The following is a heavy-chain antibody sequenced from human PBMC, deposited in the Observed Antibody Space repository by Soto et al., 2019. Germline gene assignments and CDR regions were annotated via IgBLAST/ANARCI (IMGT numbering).Heavy chain of an antibody. V-gene: IGHV1-46*01. CDR1: GCTFTSYY. CDR2: INPSGGST. D-gene: IGHD5-12*01. CDR3: ARSKGSGLDY. Sequence: ASVKVSCKASGCTFTSYYMHWVRQAPGQGLEWMGIINPSGGSTSYAQKFQRRVTMTRDTATSTVYMELSSLRSEDTAVYYCARSKGSGLDYWGQGTLVTVAS. J-gene: IGHJ4*02.